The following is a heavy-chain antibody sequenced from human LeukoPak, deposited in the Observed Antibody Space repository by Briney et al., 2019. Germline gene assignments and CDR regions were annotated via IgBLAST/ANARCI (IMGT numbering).Heavy chain of an antibody. CDR1: GFIFSSHG. CDR2: VTSRSAT. Sequence: GGSLRLSCVASGFIFSSHGMSWVRQAPGKGLEWVSTVTSRSATHYTDSVKGRFITSRDSSKNTLFLQMNSLRAEDTALYYCPTTRPYGTTWAGAFEDWGQGTPVTVSS. D-gene: IGHD1-14*01. CDR3: PTTRPYGTTWAGAFED. J-gene: IGHJ4*02. V-gene: IGHV3-23*01.